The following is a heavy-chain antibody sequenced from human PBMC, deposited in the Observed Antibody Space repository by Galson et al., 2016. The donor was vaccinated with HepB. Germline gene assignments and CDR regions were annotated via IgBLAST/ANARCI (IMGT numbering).Heavy chain of an antibody. CDR1: GFVFSSSW. V-gene: IGHV3-74*01. Sequence: SLRLSCAVSGFVFSSSWMHWVRQAPGKGLVWVSRINTDGSSTTYADSVKGRFTISRANPRNTLYLQMNSLRAEDTAVYYCARGRGGNDAVDIWGQGTMVTVSS. D-gene: IGHD1-1*01. CDR3: ARGRGGNDAVDI. J-gene: IGHJ3*02. CDR2: INTDGSST.